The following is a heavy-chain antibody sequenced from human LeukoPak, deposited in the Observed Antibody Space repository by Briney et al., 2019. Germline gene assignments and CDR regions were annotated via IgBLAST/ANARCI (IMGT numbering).Heavy chain of an antibody. Sequence: PSETLSLTCTVSGGSISSGGYYWSWIRQPPGKGLEWIGEINHSGSTNYNPSLKSRVTISVDTSKNQFSLKLSSVTAADTAVYYCARGHPIFGVVNPFDYWGQGTLVTVSS. CDR2: INHSGST. J-gene: IGHJ4*02. CDR1: GGSISSGGYY. D-gene: IGHD3-3*01. V-gene: IGHV4-39*07. CDR3: ARGHPIFGVVNPFDY.